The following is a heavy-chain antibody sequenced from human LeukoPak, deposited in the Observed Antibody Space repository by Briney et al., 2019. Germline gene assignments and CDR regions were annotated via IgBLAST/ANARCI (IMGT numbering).Heavy chain of an antibody. CDR3: ARAYFYYYDSSSAPREWFDP. Sequence: PSETLSLTCTVSGGSISSSSYYWGWIRQPPGKGLEWIGSIYYSGSTYYNPSLKSRVTISVDTSKNQFSLKLSSVTAADTAVYYCARAYFYYYDSSSAPREWFDPWGQGTLVTVSS. D-gene: IGHD3-22*01. J-gene: IGHJ5*02. CDR1: GGSISSSSYY. V-gene: IGHV4-39*07. CDR2: IYYSGST.